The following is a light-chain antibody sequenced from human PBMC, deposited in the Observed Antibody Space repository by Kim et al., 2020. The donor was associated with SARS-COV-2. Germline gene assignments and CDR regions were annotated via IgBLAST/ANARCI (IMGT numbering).Light chain of an antibody. Sequence: PGKTTRNTCAGNYIGSKSGPWYQKKPGQAPVLVIYYDSDRPSGIPERFSGSNSGNTATLTISRVEAGDEADYYCQVWDSSSDHVVFGGGTQLTVL. V-gene: IGLV3-21*04. CDR3: QVWDSSSDHVV. CDR2: YDS. CDR1: YIGSKS. J-gene: IGLJ2*01.